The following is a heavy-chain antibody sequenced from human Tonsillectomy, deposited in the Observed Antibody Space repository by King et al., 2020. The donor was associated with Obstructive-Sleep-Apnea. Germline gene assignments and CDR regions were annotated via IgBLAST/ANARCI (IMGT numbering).Heavy chain of an antibody. D-gene: IGHD2-2*01. Sequence: VQLQQWGAGLLKPWETLSLTCGVSGESFSGFYWSWIRQSPGKGPEWIGEVNHRGSTNYNPSLKRRVSMSVDTSKNHVSLRLTSVTAADTAVYYCPRGLLSIAPAAIRVGGYFAHWGQGSLVTVSS. V-gene: IGHV4-34*01. CDR2: VNHRGST. CDR1: GESFSGFY. CDR3: PRGLLSIAPAAIRVGGYFAH. J-gene: IGHJ4*02.